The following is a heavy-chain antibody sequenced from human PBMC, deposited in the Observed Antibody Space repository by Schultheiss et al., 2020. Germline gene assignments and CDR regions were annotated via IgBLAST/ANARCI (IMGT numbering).Heavy chain of an antibody. CDR3: TSSTYAYCSDGRCHSDYYYYGMDV. J-gene: IGHJ6*02. V-gene: IGHV3-73*01. D-gene: IGHD2-15*01. Sequence: GGSLRLSCAASGFTFSGSAMHWVRQASGKGLEWVGRIRSKANSYATAYAASVKGRFTISRDDSKNTAYLQINSLKTEDTAVYYCTSSTYAYCSDGRCHSDYYYYGMDVWGEGTT. CDR2: IRSKANSYAT. CDR1: GFTFSGSA.